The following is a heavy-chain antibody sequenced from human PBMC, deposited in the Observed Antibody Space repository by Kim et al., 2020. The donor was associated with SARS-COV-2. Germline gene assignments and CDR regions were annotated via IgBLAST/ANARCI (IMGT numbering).Heavy chain of an antibody. CDR3: ARHVAYNYGYCNF. V-gene: IGHV4-39*01. Sequence: NPSSKGRVTISVDTSKNQFSLKLSSVTAADTAVYYCARHVAYNYGYCNFWGQGTLVTVSS. J-gene: IGHJ4*02. D-gene: IGHD5-18*01.